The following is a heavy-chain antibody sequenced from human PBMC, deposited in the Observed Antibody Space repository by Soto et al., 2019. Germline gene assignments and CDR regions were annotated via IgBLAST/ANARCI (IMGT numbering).Heavy chain of an antibody. CDR2: ISGSGAST. V-gene: IGHV3-23*01. J-gene: IGHJ4*02. CDR3: ARSFDY. Sequence: GGSLRLSCVASGFTFNKYALAWVRQAPGKGLEWVSAISGSGASTYDADSVKGRFTISRDNAKNTLYLQMNSLRAEDTAVYYCARSFDYWGQGTLVTVSS. CDR1: GFTFNKYA.